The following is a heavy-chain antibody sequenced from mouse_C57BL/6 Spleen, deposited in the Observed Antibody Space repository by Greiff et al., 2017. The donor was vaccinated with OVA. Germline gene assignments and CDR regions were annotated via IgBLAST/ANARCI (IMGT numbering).Heavy chain of an antibody. Sequence: LVESGAELVKPGASVKMSCKASGYTFTTYPIEWMKQNHGKSLEWIGNFHPYNDDTKYNEKFKGKATLTVEKSSSTVYLELSRLTSDDSAVYYCAMRGYGSSHWYFDVWGTGTTVTVSS. CDR2: FHPYNDDT. V-gene: IGHV1-47*01. CDR1: GYTFTTYP. CDR3: AMRGYGSSHWYFDV. D-gene: IGHD1-1*01. J-gene: IGHJ1*03.